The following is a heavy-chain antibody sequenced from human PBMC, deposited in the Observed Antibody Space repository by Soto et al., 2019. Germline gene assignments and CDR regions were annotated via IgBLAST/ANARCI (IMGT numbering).Heavy chain of an antibody. V-gene: IGHV1-46*01. D-gene: IGHD3-22*01. CDR1: GYTFTSHY. CDR2: INPSGGSP. CDR3: ARALSYYYESRTAYYRDY. J-gene: IGHJ4*02. Sequence: QVQLVQSGAEVKKPGDSVKVSCKASGYTFTSHYMHWVRQAPGQGLQWMGIINPSGGSPSYAQKFQGRVTMASDTSTSTVYMELSRLRFDDTAVYYCARALSYYYESRTAYYRDYWGQGTLVTVSS.